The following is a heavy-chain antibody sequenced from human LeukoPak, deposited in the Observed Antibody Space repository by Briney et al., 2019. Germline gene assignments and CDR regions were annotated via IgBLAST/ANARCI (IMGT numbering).Heavy chain of an antibody. CDR2: IWYDGTKE. Sequence: GRSLRLSCAASGFTFSTHGMHWVRQAPGKGLEWVAVIWYDGTKEYYADSVKGRFTISRDNSKNTLYLQMNSLRAEDTAVYYCARNYDPCDILTGYHLWFWGQGTLVTVSS. CDR1: GFTFSTHG. J-gene: IGHJ4*02. V-gene: IGHV3-33*01. D-gene: IGHD3-9*01. CDR3: ARNYDPCDILTGYHLWF.